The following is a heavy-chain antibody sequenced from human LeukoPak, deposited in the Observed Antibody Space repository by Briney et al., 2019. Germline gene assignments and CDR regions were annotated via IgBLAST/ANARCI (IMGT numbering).Heavy chain of an antibody. D-gene: IGHD4-23*01. V-gene: IGHV3-7*01. Sequence: GGSLRLSCAASGFTFSNYWVTWVRQAPGKGLEWVANIKQDGSEKYYVDSVKGRFTISRDNARNSLYLRMNSLRAEDTAVYYCAVEWELRTFDYWGQGTLVTVSS. CDR2: IKQDGSEK. CDR3: AVEWELRTFDY. J-gene: IGHJ4*02. CDR1: GFTFSNYW.